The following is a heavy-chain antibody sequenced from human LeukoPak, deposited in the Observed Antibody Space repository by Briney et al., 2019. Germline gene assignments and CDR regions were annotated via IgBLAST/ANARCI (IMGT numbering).Heavy chain of an antibody. V-gene: IGHV1-2*02. CDR2: INPNRGGT. D-gene: IGHD6-25*01. Sequence: GASVKVSCKPSGYTFTGYYMHWVRQAPGQGLEWMGWINPNRGGTNYAQKFQGRVTMTRDTSTSTAYMELSRLRYDDTAVYYCAKRYSSGWGYFDYWGQGTLVTVSS. CDR3: AKRYSSGWGYFDY. J-gene: IGHJ4*02. CDR1: GYTFTGYY.